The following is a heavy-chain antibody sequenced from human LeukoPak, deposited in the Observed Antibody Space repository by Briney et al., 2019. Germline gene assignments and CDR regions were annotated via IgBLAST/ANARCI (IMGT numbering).Heavy chain of an antibody. V-gene: IGHV4-4*07. Sequence: SETLSLTCTVSSGSIGSYYWSWIRQPAGKGLEWIGRIYLSGSANYNPSLKSRVTISLDTSKNQFSLELSSVTAADTAVYYCVRDRPGDYFDYWGQGTLVTVSS. CDR3: VRDRPGDYFDY. CDR2: IYLSGSA. D-gene: IGHD2-8*02. J-gene: IGHJ4*02. CDR1: SGSIGSYY.